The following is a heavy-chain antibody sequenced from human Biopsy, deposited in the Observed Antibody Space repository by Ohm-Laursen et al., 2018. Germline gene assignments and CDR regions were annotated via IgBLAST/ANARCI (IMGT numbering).Heavy chain of an antibody. V-gene: IGHV1-18*01. J-gene: IGHJ4*02. Sequence: SVKVSCKASGHTFTSYDISWVRQAPGQGIEWMGWISPYNDKTSYPPKLQDRVTMTADTCTNTAHMELRSLRSDDTAVYYCARVFCTSTSCYGLLDNWGQGAVVTVSS. D-gene: IGHD2-2*01. CDR2: ISPYNDKT. CDR3: ARVFCTSTSCYGLLDN. CDR1: GHTFTSYD.